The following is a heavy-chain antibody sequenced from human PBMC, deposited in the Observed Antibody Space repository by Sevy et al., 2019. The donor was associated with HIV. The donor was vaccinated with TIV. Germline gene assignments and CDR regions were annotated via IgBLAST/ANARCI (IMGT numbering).Heavy chain of an antibody. CDR1: GFTFSNHG. CDR3: VREGLGGFSYSLDC. Sequence: GGSLRLSCAASGFTFSNHGMHWVRQVPGKGLEWVATMNQDGTERDYVDSVKGRFTISRDNTKTSLFLQMNSLSAEDTGVYYCVREGLGGFSYSLDCWGQGTLVTVSS. J-gene: IGHJ4*02. V-gene: IGHV3-7*01. CDR2: MNQDGTER. D-gene: IGHD3-16*01.